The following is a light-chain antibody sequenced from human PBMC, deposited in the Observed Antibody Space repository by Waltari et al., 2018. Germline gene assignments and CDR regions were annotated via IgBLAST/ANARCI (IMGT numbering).Light chain of an antibody. V-gene: IGLV2-11*01. J-gene: IGLJ1*01. Sequence: QSALTQPRSVSASPGQSVTISCTGTSHDIVGYVYVSWYQQYPGRAPRLLIFDVSQRPSGVPDRFSGSKSGTKASLTISGLQSDDEADYYCFAYAGTYTYLFGTGTRVTVL. CDR2: DVS. CDR3: FAYAGTYTYL. CDR1: SHDIVGYVY.